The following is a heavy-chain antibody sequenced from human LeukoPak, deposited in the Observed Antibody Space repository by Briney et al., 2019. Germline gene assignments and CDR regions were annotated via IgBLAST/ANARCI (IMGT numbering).Heavy chain of an antibody. CDR1: GGSISSSNW. CDR2: IYHSGST. J-gene: IGHJ5*02. D-gene: IGHD6-13*01. Sequence: PSGTLFLTCAVSGGSISSSNWWSWVRQPPGKGLEWIGEIYHSGSTNYNPSLKSRVTISVDKSKNQFSLKLSSVTAADTAVYYCARGGAAAGTDWFDPWGQGTLVTVSS. CDR3: ARGGAAAGTDWFDP. V-gene: IGHV4-4*02.